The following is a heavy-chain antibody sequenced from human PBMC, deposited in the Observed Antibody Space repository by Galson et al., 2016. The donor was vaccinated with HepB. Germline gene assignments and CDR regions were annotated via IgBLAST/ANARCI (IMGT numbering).Heavy chain of an antibody. V-gene: IGHV1-18*01. CDR3: GRDCSNISCPFDY. Sequence: SVKVSCKASGYTFSTYGISWVRQAPGQGLEWMGWISGYNGNTKYAQKLQGRVTMTTDTSTSTGHMELRSLRSDDTAVYYCGRDCSNISCPFDYWGQGTLVTVSS. D-gene: IGHD2-2*01. CDR2: ISGYNGNT. CDR1: GYTFSTYG. J-gene: IGHJ4*02.